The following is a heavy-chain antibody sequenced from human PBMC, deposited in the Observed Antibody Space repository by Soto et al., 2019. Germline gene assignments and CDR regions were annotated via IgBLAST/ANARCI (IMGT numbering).Heavy chain of an antibody. CDR3: AAGDSSGWFPTARYFQH. CDR2: IYYSGST. J-gene: IGHJ1*01. D-gene: IGHD6-19*01. CDR1: GGSVSSYY. Sequence: SETLSLTCTVSGGSVSSYYWSWIRQPPGKGLEWIGYIYYSGSTNYNPSLKSRFTISVDTSKNQFSLKLSSVTAADTAVYYCAAGDSSGWFPTARYFQHWGQGTLVTVSS. V-gene: IGHV4-59*02.